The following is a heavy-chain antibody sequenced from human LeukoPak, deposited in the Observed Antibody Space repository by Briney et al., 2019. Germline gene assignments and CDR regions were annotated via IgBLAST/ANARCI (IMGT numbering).Heavy chain of an antibody. CDR2: INPSGGST. CDR1: GYTFTSYY. V-gene: IGHV1-46*01. D-gene: IGHD1-14*01. CDR3: ARDGTPLRATNYYYYGMDV. Sequence: ASVTVSCKASGYTFTSYYMHWVRQAPGQGLEWMGIINPSGGSTSYAQKFQGRVTMTRDTSTSTVYMELSSLRSEDTAVYYCARDGTPLRATNYYYYGMDVWGQGTTVTVSS. J-gene: IGHJ6*02.